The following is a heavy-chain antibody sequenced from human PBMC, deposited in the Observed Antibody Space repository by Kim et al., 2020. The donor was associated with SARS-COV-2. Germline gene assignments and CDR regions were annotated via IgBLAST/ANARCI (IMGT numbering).Heavy chain of an antibody. D-gene: IGHD3-3*01. J-gene: IGHJ4*02. CDR2: MNPNSGNT. Sequence: ASVKVSCKASGYTFTSYDINWVRQATRQGLEWMGWMNPNSGNTGYAQKFQGRVTMTRNTSISTAYMELSSLRSEDTTVYYCARGVTEAQRITIFGVVLRKPYYIDYWGQGTRVTVSS. CDR1: GYTFTSYD. V-gene: IGHV1-8*01. CDR3: ARGVTEAQRITIFGVVLRKPYYIDY.